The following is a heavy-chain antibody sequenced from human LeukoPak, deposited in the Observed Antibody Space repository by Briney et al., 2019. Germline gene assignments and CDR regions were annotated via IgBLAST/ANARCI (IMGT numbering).Heavy chain of an antibody. J-gene: IGHJ4*02. CDR3: VREEMPGKFDY. Sequence: SETLSLTCAVSGDSISSSHWWSWVRLSPGKGLEWIGEIYHSGNTNYNPSLKSRVAISLDKSNNQFSLRLTSVTAADTAIYFCVREEMPGKFDYWGQGTLVTVSS. CDR1: GDSISSSHW. D-gene: IGHD1-26*01. V-gene: IGHV4-4*02. CDR2: IYHSGNT.